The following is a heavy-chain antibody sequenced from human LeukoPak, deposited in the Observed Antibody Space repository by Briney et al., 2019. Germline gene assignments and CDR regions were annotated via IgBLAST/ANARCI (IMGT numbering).Heavy chain of an antibody. D-gene: IGHD3-10*01. Sequence: GASVSVSCKASGYTFTVYYMHWVRQAPGQGLEWMGWINPNSGGTNYAQKFQGRVTMTRDTSISTAYMELSRLRSDDTAVYYCAREAASEPTRIWFGELRRGLLDYWGQGTLVTVSS. J-gene: IGHJ4*02. CDR2: INPNSGGT. V-gene: IGHV1-2*02. CDR1: GYTFTVYY. CDR3: AREAASEPTRIWFGELRRGLLDY.